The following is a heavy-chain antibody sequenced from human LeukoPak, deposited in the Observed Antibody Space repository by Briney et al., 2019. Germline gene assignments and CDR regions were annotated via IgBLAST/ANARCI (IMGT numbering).Heavy chain of an antibody. V-gene: IGHV4-59*01. D-gene: IGHD6-19*01. Sequence: PSETLSLTCTVSSGSISSYYWSWIRQPPGKGLEWIGYIYYSGSTNYYPSLKSRVTISVDTSKNQFSLKLRSVTAADTAVYYCAREYSSGWYYFDSWGQGTLATVSS. CDR3: AREYSSGWYYFDS. CDR2: IYYSGST. CDR1: SGSISSYY. J-gene: IGHJ4*02.